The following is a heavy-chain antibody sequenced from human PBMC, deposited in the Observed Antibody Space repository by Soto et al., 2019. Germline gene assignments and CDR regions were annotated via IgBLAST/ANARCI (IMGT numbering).Heavy chain of an antibody. J-gene: IGHJ4*02. CDR1: GFTFTRYS. Sequence: EVQLVESGGGLVQPGGSLRLSCAASGFTFTRYSMSWVRQAPGKGLEWISYITTSSSTIYYTDSVKGRFTISRDNAKSSLFLQMNSLRAEDTAVYYCARYRTGGPFDYWGQGTLVTVSS. CDR2: ITTSSSTI. D-gene: IGHD7-27*01. CDR3: ARYRTGGPFDY. V-gene: IGHV3-48*01.